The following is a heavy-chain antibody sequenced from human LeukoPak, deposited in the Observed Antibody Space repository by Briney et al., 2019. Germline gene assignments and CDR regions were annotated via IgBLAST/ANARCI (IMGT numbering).Heavy chain of an antibody. J-gene: IGHJ3*02. CDR3: ASVYDILTGNAFDI. D-gene: IGHD3-9*01. CDR1: GGTFSSYA. V-gene: IGHV1-69*13. Sequence: SVKVSCKASGGTFSSYAISWVRQAPGQGLEWMGGIIPIFGTANYAQKFQGRVTITADESTSTAYMELSSLRSEDTAVYYCASVYDILTGNAFDIWGQGTMVTVSS. CDR2: IIPIFGTA.